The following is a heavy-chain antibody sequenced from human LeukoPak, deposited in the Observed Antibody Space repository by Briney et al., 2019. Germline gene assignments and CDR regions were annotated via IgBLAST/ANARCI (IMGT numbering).Heavy chain of an antibody. D-gene: IGHD6-25*01. CDR2: IYPADSDT. CDR3: VRTGGAAAANPKDAFDI. V-gene: IGHV5-51*01. J-gene: IGHJ3*02. Sequence: GESLKISCKGSGYSFTSYWIGWVRQMPGKGLEWMGTIYPADSDTRYSPAFQGQGTTSSGKTLRTTYHQWRSMKASDTAMYSFVRTGGAAAANPKDAFDIWGQGTMVTVSS. CDR1: GYSFTSYW.